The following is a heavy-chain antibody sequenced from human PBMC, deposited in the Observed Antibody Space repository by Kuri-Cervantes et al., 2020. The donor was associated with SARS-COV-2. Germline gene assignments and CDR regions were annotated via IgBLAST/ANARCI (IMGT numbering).Heavy chain of an antibody. CDR1: GYTFTDYY. J-gene: IGHJ6*02. V-gene: IGHV1-2*02. Sequence: ASVKVSCKASGYTFTDYYIHWVRQAPGQGLEWMGWINPNSGGTNYAQKLQGRVTMTTDTSTSTAYMELRSLRSDDTAVYYCARDRGSSGWSWVYYYYGMDVWGQGTTVTVSS. CDR3: ARDRGSSGWSWVYYYYGMDV. CDR2: INPNSGGT. D-gene: IGHD6-19*01.